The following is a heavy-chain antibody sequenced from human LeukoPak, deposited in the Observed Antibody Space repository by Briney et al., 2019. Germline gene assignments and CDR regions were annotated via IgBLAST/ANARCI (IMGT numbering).Heavy chain of an antibody. CDR1: GGSISSYY. CDR2: SYYSGST. D-gene: IGHD3-10*01. Sequence: SETLSLTCTVSGGSISSYYWSWIRQPPGKGLEWIGYSYYSGSTNYNPSLKSRVTISVDTSKNHFSLKLSSVTAADTAVYYCARGPDYYGSGSYYKRKGYFDYWGQGTLVTVSS. J-gene: IGHJ4*02. CDR3: ARGPDYYGSGSYYKRKGYFDY. V-gene: IGHV4-59*12.